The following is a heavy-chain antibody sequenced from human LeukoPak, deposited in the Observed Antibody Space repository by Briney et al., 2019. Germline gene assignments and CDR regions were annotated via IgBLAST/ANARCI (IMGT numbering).Heavy chain of an antibody. CDR1: GYPFTNFY. Sequence: GSSMKVSCKPSGYPFTNFYIHWVRQAPGQGLEWMGWVNPKSGDTKYAQKFQDRISMTRDTSISTAYMEVNRLTSDDSAVYYCARDGVLVGSTVLNYWGQGTLVTVAS. V-gene: IGHV1-2*02. CDR2: VNPKSGDT. D-gene: IGHD1-26*01. CDR3: ARDGVLVGSTVLNY. J-gene: IGHJ4*01.